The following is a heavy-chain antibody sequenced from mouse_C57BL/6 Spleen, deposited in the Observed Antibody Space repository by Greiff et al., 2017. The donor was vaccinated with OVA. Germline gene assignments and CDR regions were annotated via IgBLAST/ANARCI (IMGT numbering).Heavy chain of an antibody. CDR1: GYTFTSYW. J-gene: IGHJ3*01. Sequence: QVQLQQPGAELVKPGASVKLSCKASGYTFTSYWMQWVKQRPGQGLEWIGEIDPSDSYTNYNQKFKGKATLTVDTSSSTAYMQLSSLTSEDSAVYYCARPTMVTTTWFAYWGQGTLVTVSA. CDR2: IDPSDSYT. V-gene: IGHV1-50*01. D-gene: IGHD2-9*01. CDR3: ARPTMVTTTWFAY.